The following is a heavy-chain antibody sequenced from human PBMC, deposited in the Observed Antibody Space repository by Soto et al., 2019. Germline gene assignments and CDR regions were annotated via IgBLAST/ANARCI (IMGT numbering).Heavy chain of an antibody. V-gene: IGHV3-30*18. CDR1: GFTFSSYG. Sequence: QVQLVESGGGVVQPGRSLKLSCAASGFTFSSYGMHWVRQAPGKGLEWVAVISYDGSGKYYADSVKGRFTISRDNSKNPRYLHMNSLGAEDTAVYFCAKEVKWFGDLGYYGLDVWGQGTTVTVSS. J-gene: IGHJ6*02. D-gene: IGHD3-10*01. CDR3: AKEVKWFGDLGYYGLDV. CDR2: ISYDGSGK.